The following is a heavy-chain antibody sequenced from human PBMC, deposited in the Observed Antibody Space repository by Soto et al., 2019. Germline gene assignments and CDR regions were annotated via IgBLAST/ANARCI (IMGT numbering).Heavy chain of an antibody. CDR1: GFTFSSYW. V-gene: IGHV3-7*01. J-gene: IGHJ4*02. CDR3: AREQLQVVIPDY. CDR2: IKQDGSEK. D-gene: IGHD6-13*01. Sequence: EVQLVESEGGLVQPGGSLRLSCAASGFTFSSYWMNWVRQAPGKGLEWVANIKQDGSEKYYVDSVKGRFTISRDNTKNSLYLQMNSLRAEDTAVYYCAREQLQVVIPDYWGQGTLVTVSS.